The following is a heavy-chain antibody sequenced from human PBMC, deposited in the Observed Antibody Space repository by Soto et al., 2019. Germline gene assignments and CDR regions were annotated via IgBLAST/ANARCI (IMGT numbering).Heavy chain of an antibody. J-gene: IGHJ4*02. Sequence: PSETLSLTCTVSGGSISSYYWSWIRQPPGKGLEWIGYIYYSGSTNYNPSLKSRVTIPVDTSKNQFSLKLSSVTAADTAVYYCARVGSYCSGGSCYSEPGYFDYWGQGTLVTVSS. V-gene: IGHV4-59*01. D-gene: IGHD2-15*01. CDR3: ARVGSYCSGGSCYSEPGYFDY. CDR2: IYYSGST. CDR1: GGSISSYY.